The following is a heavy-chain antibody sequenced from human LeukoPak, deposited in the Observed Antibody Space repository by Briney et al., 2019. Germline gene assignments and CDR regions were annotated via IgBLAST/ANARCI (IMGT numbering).Heavy chain of an antibody. V-gene: IGHV3-23*01. CDR2: ISGGGDST. Sequence: GSLRLSCAASGFTFSNYAMSWVRQAPGKGLEWVAAISGGGDSTYYADSVKGRFTLSRDSSKDTVYLQMNSLRAEDTAVYYCAKLRSISWYASCDYWGQGTLVTVSS. CDR3: AKLRSISWYASCDY. J-gene: IGHJ4*02. CDR1: GFTFSNYA. D-gene: IGHD6-13*01.